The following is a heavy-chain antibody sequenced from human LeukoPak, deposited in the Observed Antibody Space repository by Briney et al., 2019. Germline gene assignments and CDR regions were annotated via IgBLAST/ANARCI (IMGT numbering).Heavy chain of an antibody. J-gene: IGHJ4*02. Sequence: GGSLRLSCAASGFTFSSYWMTWIRQAPGKGLEWVANIKQDGSEKYYVDSVKGRFTISRDNAKNSLYLQMNSLRAEDTAVYYCARDTGGGYSCYDCWGQGTLVTVSS. CDR3: ARDTGGGYSCYDC. CDR2: IKQDGSEK. D-gene: IGHD5-18*01. V-gene: IGHV3-7*01. CDR1: GFTFSSYW.